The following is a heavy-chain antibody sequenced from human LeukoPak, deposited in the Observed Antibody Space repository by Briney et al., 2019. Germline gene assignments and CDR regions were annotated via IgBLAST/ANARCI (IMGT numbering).Heavy chain of an antibody. J-gene: IGHJ2*01. D-gene: IGHD2-2*01. CDR1: GFTFSSYA. CDR2: ISGSGGST. V-gene: IGHV3-23*01. CDR3: ARDRGYCSSTSCGPVWYFDL. Sequence: GGSLRLSCAASGFTFSSYAMSWVRQAPGKGLEWVSAISGSGGSTYYADSVKGRFTISRDNSKNTLYLQMNSLRAGDTAVYYCARDRGYCSSTSCGPVWYFDLWGRGTLVTVSS.